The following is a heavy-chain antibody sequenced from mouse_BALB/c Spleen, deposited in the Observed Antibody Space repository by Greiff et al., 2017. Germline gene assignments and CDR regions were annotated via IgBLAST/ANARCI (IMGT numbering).Heavy chain of an antibody. Sequence: QVQLQQSGAELVKPGASVTLSCKASGYTFTSYYMYWVKQRPGQGLEWIGEINPSNGGTNFNEKFKSKATLTVDKSSSTAYMQLSSLTSEDSAVYYCTRGAGMPWFAYWGQGTLVTVSA. D-gene: IGHD2-10*02. J-gene: IGHJ3*01. CDR3: TRGAGMPWFAY. CDR1: GYTFTSYY. CDR2: INPSNGGT. V-gene: IGHV1S81*02.